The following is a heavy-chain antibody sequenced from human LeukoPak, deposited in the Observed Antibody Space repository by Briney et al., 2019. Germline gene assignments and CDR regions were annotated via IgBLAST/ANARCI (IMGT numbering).Heavy chain of an antibody. D-gene: IGHD3-22*01. J-gene: IGHJ5*02. CDR2: IYSGGST. CDR3: ARGNHDSSGNWFDP. V-gene: IGHV3-66*02. Sequence: PGGSLRLSCAASGFTVSSNYMSWVRQAPGKGLEWVSVIYSGGSTYYADSVKGRFTISRDNSKNTLYLQMNSLRAEDTAAYYCARGNHDSSGNWFDPWGQGTLVTVSS. CDR1: GFTVSSNY.